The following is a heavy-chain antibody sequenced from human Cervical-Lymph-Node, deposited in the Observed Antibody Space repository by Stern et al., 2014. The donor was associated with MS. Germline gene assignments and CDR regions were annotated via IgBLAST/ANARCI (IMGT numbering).Heavy chain of an antibody. CDR3: AKGRSPYYYYGMDV. Sequence: DVQLLASGGGLVQPGRSLRLSCAASGFTFEDYGMHWVRQAPGKGLEWVSGISWNSDSIAYTDSVKGRFTISRDNAKHSLYLQMNSLRPEDTALYYCAKGRSPYYYYGMDVWGQGTTVTVSS. CDR1: GFTFEDYG. V-gene: IGHV3-9*01. J-gene: IGHJ6*02. CDR2: ISWNSDSI. D-gene: IGHD3-3*01.